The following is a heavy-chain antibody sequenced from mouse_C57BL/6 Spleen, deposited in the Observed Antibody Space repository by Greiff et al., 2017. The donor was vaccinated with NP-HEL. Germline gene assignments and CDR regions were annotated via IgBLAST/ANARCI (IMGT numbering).Heavy chain of an antibody. V-gene: IGHV1-80*01. CDR1: GYAFSSYW. Sequence: QVQLKQSGAELVKPGASVKISCKASGYAFSSYWMNWVKQRPGKGLEWIGQIYPGDGDTNYNGKFKGKATLTADKSSSTAYMQLSSLTSEDSAVYFCAIYGNYVEFDYWGQGTTLTVSS. J-gene: IGHJ2*01. CDR3: AIYGNYVEFDY. CDR2: IYPGDGDT. D-gene: IGHD2-1*01.